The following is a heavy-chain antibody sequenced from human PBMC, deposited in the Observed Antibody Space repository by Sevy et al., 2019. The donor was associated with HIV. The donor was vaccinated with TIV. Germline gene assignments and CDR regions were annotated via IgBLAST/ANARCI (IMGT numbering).Heavy chain of an antibody. D-gene: IGHD6-6*01. J-gene: IGHJ4*02. Sequence: SETLSLTCTVSGGSISSSSYYWGWIRQPPGKGLEWIGSIYYSGSTYYNPSLKSRVTISVDTSKNQFSLKLSSVTAADTAVYYCATLEYSSSSGNDYWGQGTLVTVSS. CDR1: GGSISSSSYY. CDR3: ATLEYSSSSGNDY. V-gene: IGHV4-39*01. CDR2: IYYSGST.